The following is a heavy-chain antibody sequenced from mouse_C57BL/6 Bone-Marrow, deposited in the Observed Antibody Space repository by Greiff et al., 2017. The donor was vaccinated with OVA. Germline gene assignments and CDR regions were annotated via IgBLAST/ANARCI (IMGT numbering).Heavy chain of an antibody. J-gene: IGHJ1*03. V-gene: IGHV5-15*01. CDR1: GFTFSDYG. D-gene: IGHD2-5*01. Sequence: EVKLVESGGGLVQPGGSLKLSCAASGFTFSDYGMAWVRQAPRKGPEWVAFISNLAYSIYYADTVTGRFTISRENAKNTLYLEMSSLRSEDTAMYYCARRPDYSNYGYFDVWGTGTTVTGSS. CDR2: ISNLAYSI. CDR3: ARRPDYSNYGYFDV.